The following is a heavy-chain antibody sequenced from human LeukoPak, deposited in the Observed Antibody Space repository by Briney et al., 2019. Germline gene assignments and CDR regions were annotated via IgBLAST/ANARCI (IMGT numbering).Heavy chain of an antibody. CDR1: GFTVSSNY. CDR3: ARRGASTGGFDI. J-gene: IGHJ3*02. Sequence: TGGSLRLSCAASGFTVSSNYMSRVRQAPGKGLEWVSVIYSGGSTYYADSVKGRFTISRDNSKNTLYLQMNGLRAEDTAVYYCARRGASTGGFDIWGQGTMVTVSS. V-gene: IGHV3-53*01. D-gene: IGHD1-26*01. CDR2: IYSGGST.